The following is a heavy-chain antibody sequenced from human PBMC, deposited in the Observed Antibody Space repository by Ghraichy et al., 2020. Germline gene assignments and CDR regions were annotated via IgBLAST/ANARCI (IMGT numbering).Heavy chain of an antibody. CDR2: IKGDGSET. J-gene: IGHJ4*02. CDR1: GFTFSNFS. CDR3: ARFRPVDY. V-gene: IGHV3-7*01. Sequence: GGSLRLSCAASGFTFSNFSMSWVRQAPGKGLEWVADIKGDGSETYYGDSVKGRFTIFRDNAKNSLYMQMNSLRAEDTAVYYCARFRPVDYWGQGTLGTVSS.